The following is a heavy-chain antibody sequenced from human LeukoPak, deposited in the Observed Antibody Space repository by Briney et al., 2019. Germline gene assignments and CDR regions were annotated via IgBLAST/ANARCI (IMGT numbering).Heavy chain of an antibody. CDR2: ISGSGGST. J-gene: IGHJ6*02. CDR1: GFTFSSYA. V-gene: IGHV3-23*01. D-gene: IGHD3-3*01. Sequence: SGGSLRLSCAASGFTFSSYAMSWVRQAPGKGLEWVSAISGSGGSTYYADSVKGRFTISRDNAKNSLYLQVNSLRAEDTATYYCARVQSGNGYDTLDVWGQGTTVTVS. CDR3: ARVQSGNGYDTLDV.